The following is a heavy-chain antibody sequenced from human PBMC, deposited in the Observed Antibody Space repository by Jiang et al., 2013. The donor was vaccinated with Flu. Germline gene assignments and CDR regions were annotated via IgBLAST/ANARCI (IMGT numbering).Heavy chain of an antibody. CDR2: ISSSSSYI. Sequence: VQLLESGGGLVKPGGSLRLSCAASGFIFSSYSMNWVRQAPGKGLEWVSYISSSSSYIYYADSVKGRFTISRDNAKNSLYLQMNSLRAEDTAVHYCARGYSGYGGLWYFDYWGQGTLV. CDR1: GFIFSSYS. D-gene: IGHD5-12*01. CDR3: ARGYSGYGGLWYFDY. J-gene: IGHJ4*02. V-gene: IGHV3-21*01.